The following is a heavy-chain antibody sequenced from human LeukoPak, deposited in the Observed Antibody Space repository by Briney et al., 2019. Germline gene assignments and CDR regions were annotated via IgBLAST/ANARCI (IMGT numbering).Heavy chain of an antibody. CDR3: ARDVMITFGGVIVMYYFDY. J-gene: IGHJ4*02. CDR1: GFTFSSYW. V-gene: IGHV3-7*01. CDR2: IKQDGSEK. Sequence: PGGSLRLSCAASGFTFSSYWMSWVRQAPGKGREWVANIKQDGSEKYYVDSVKGRFTISRDNAKNSLYLQMNSLRAEDTAVYYCARDVMITFGGVIVMYYFDYWGQGTLVTVSS. D-gene: IGHD3-16*02.